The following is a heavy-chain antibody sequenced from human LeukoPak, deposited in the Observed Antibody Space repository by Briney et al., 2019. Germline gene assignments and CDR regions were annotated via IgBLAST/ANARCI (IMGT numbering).Heavy chain of an antibody. D-gene: IGHD3-10*01. Sequence: ASVKVSCKASGYTFTSYDINWVRQATGQGLEWMGWMNPNSGNTGYAQKFQGRVTMTRNTSISTAYMELSSLRSEDTAVYYCARGAYTYYYGSGIGGAFDYWGQGTLVTVSS. J-gene: IGHJ4*02. V-gene: IGHV1-8*01. CDR1: GYTFTSYD. CDR2: MNPNSGNT. CDR3: ARGAYTYYYGSGIGGAFDY.